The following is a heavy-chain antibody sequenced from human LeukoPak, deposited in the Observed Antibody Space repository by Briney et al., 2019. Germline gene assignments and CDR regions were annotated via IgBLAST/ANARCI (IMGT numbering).Heavy chain of an antibody. CDR3: ARDSVIAAAGFDY. V-gene: IGHV4-34*01. D-gene: IGHD6-13*01. CDR2: INHSGST. Sequence: SETLSLTCAVYGGSFSGYYWSWIRQPPGKGLEWIGEINHSGSTNYNPSLKSRVTISVDTSKNQFSLKLSSVTAADTAVYYCARDSVIAAAGFDYWGQGTLVTVSS. CDR1: GGSFSGYY. J-gene: IGHJ4*02.